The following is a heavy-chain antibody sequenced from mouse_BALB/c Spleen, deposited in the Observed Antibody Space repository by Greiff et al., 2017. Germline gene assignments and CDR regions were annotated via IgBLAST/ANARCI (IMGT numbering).Heavy chain of an antibody. D-gene: IGHD3-3*01. Sequence: EVKVEESGGGLVQPGGSMKLSCVASGFTFSNYWMNWVRQSPEKGLEWVAEIRLKSNNYATHYAESVKGRFTISRDDSKSSVYLQMNNLRAEDTGIYYCKGRFAYWGQGTLVTVSA. CDR2: IRLKSNNYAT. CDR3: KGRFAY. CDR1: GFTFSNYW. J-gene: IGHJ3*01. V-gene: IGHV6-6*02.